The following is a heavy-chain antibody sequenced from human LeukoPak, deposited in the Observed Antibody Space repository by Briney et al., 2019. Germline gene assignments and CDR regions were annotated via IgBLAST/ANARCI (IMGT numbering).Heavy chain of an antibody. J-gene: IGHJ3*02. V-gene: IGHV3-21*01. CDR1: GFTFSSYS. Sequence: GGSLRLSCAASGFTFSSYSMNWVRQAPGKGLEWVSSISSSSSYIYYADSVKGRFTISRDNAKNSLYLQMNSLRAEDTAVYYCFPLWGIAPLRAQSRSIWGQGTMVTVSS. CDR3: FPLWGIAPLRAQSRSI. D-gene: IGHD6-13*01. CDR2: ISSSSSYI.